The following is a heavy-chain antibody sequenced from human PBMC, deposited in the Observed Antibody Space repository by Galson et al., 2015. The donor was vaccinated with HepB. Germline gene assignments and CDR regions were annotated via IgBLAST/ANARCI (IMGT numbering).Heavy chain of an antibody. CDR2: IGGSGINM. CDR1: GFTVTNFA. J-gene: IGHJ4*02. D-gene: IGHD3-22*01. CDR3: ATARGGYFDSSGFSN. V-gene: IGHV3-23*01. Sequence: SLRLSCAASGFTVTNFAMNWVRQAPGKGLEWVSAIGGSGINMFYEDSVRGRFTISRDNSKNTLFLEMTSLRVEDTAVYFCATARGGYFDSSGFSNWGQGTLVTVSS.